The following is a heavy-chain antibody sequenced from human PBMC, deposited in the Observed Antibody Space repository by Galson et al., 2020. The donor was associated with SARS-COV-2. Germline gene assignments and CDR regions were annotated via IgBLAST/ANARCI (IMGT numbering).Heavy chain of an antibody. CDR2: INASGGNI. D-gene: IGHD6-25*01. J-gene: IGHJ4*02. CDR1: GYTFTTDTDY. CDR3: ARGAATGPSFDY. V-gene: IGHV1-46*01. Sequence: ASVKVSCKASGYTFTTDTDYLHWVRLAPGQGLEWMGLINASGGNILYTQKLQGRVTMTSDTSTSTVHMELSSLRSDDTAVYYCARGAATGPSFDYWGQGTLLTVSS.